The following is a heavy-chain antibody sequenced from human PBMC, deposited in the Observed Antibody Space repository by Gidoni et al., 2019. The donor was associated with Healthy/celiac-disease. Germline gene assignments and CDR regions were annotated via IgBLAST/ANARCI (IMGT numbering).Heavy chain of an antibody. J-gene: IGHJ4*02. CDR3: AKDQGGYRLHSSL. CDR1: GFPFSSYA. CDR2: ISGSGGST. Sequence: EVQLLESGGGLVQPGGSLRLSSAASGFPFSSYAMSWVRQAPGKGLEWVSAISGSGGSTYYADSVKGRFTISRDNSKNTLYLQMNSLRAEDTAVYYCAKDQGGYRLHSSLWGQGTLVTVSS. V-gene: IGHV3-23*01. D-gene: IGHD3-22*01.